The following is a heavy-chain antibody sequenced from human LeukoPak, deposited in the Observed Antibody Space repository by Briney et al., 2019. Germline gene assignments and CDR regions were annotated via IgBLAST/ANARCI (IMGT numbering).Heavy chain of an antibody. CDR2: INPNSGGT. Sequence: ASVKVSCKASGYTFTGYYMHWVRQAPGQGLGGMGWINPNSGGTNYAQKFQGWVTMTRDTSISTAYMELSRLRSDDTAVYYCAGGRGDLVDTATPFDYWGQGTLVTVSS. CDR3: AGGRGDLVDTATPFDY. D-gene: IGHD5-18*01. J-gene: IGHJ4*02. V-gene: IGHV1-2*04. CDR1: GYTFTGYY.